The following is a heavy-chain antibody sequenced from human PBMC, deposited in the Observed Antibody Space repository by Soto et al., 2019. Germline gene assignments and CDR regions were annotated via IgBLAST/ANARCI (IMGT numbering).Heavy chain of an antibody. V-gene: IGHV1-2*02. D-gene: IGHD3-22*01. CDR3: ARPYYDSSGYYYGHFDY. CDR2: INPNSGGT. Sequence: GASVKVSCKASGYTFTGYYMHWVRQAPGQGLEWMGWINPNSGGTNYAQKFQGRVTMTRDTSISTAYMELSRLRSDDTTVYYCARPYYDSSGYYYGHFDYWGQGTLVTVSS. J-gene: IGHJ4*02. CDR1: GYTFTGYY.